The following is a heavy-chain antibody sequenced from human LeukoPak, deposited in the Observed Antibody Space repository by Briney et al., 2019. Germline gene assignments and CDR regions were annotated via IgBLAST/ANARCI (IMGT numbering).Heavy chain of an antibody. CDR2: ISSSGGTI. Sequence: GGSLRLSCAASGFTFSSYEMNWVRQAPGKGLEWISYISSSGGTIYYADSVKGRFTISRDNAKNSLYLQMNNLRAEDTAVYYCATYYYNSGPSKDWGQGALVIVSS. D-gene: IGHD3-22*01. CDR3: ATYYYNSGPSKD. J-gene: IGHJ4*02. V-gene: IGHV3-48*03. CDR1: GFTFSSYE.